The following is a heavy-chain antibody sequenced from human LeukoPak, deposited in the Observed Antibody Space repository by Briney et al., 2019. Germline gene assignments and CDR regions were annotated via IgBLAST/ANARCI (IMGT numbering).Heavy chain of an antibody. CDR2: INHSGST. J-gene: IGHJ4*02. CDR1: GGSFSGYY. D-gene: IGHD6-13*01. Sequence: SETLSLTCAVYGGSFSGYYWSWIRQPPGKGLEWIGEINHSGSTNYNPSLKSRVTISVDTSNNQFSLKLSSVTAADTAVYCCARDARAAAGRFDYWGQGTLVTVSS. V-gene: IGHV4-34*01. CDR3: ARDARAAAGRFDY.